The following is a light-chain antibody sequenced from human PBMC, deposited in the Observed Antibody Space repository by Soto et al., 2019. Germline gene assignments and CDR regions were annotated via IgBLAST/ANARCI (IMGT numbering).Light chain of an antibody. V-gene: IGKV1-5*01. Sequence: DIQMTQSPSTLSASVGDRVTITCRASQSLSSYLAWYQQKPGKAPNLLIYDASNLESGVPSRFSGSGSGTEFTLTISSLQPDDFATYHCQQYNSYPWTFGLGTRVEIK. CDR2: DAS. J-gene: IGKJ1*01. CDR3: QQYNSYPWT. CDR1: QSLSSY.